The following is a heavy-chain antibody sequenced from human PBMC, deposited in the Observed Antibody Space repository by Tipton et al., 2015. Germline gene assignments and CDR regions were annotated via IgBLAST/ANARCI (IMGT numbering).Heavy chain of an antibody. CDR2: ISSSGSTI. J-gene: IGHJ4*02. CDR3: AREGSGWYGADY. D-gene: IGHD6-19*01. Sequence: SLRLSCSASGFTFSSYEMSWVRQAPGKGLEWVSYISSSGSTIYYADSVKGRFTISRDNAKNLLYLQMNSLGAEDTAVYYCAREGSGWYGADYWGQGTLVTVSS. V-gene: IGHV3-48*03. CDR1: GFTFSSYE.